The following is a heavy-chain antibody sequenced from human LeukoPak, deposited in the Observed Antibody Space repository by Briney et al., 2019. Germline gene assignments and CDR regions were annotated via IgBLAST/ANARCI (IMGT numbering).Heavy chain of an antibody. Sequence: SVKVSCKASGGTFSSYAISWVRQAPGQGLEWMGGIIPIFGTANYAQKFQGRVTITADESTSTADMELSSLRSEDTAVYYCARKRDGYNSVDFDYWGQGTLVTVSS. CDR1: GGTFSSYA. J-gene: IGHJ4*02. CDR2: IIPIFGTA. CDR3: ARKRDGYNSVDFDY. D-gene: IGHD5-24*01. V-gene: IGHV1-69*01.